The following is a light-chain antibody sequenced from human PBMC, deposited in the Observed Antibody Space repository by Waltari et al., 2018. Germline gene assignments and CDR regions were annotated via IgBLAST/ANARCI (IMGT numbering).Light chain of an antibody. Sequence: QSALTQPASVSGSPGQSIIISCTGTSSDVGDDKYVSWYQQHPGKAPKLMIYAVSNRPSGVSERFSGSKADNTASLTISGLQADDEAAYYCSSYTTPSTVLFGGGTELTV. CDR2: AVS. CDR1: SSDVGDDKY. CDR3: SSYTTPSTVL. J-gene: IGLJ2*01. V-gene: IGLV2-14*03.